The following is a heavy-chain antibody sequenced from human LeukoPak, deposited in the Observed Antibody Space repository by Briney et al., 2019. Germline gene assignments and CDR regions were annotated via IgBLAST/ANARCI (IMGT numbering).Heavy chain of an antibody. V-gene: IGHV4-61*02. CDR3: ARSFSEKFYFES. CDR1: GDSISRGRYY. D-gene: IGHD1-26*01. Sequence: PSETLSLTCTVSGDSISRGRYYWSWVRQPAGKELEWIGRIYASGKTDYNPYTPSLKSRVAMSLDTSKNQVSLYLTSVTAANTAMYFCARSFSEKFYFESWGQGTLVTVSS. J-gene: IGHJ4*02. CDR2: IYASGKT.